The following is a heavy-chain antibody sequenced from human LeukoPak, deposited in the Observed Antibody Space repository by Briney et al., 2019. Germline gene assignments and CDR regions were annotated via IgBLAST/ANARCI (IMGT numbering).Heavy chain of an antibody. Sequence: GGSLRLSCAASGFTFSSYWMSWVRQAPGKGLEWVANIKQDGSEKYYVDSVKGRFTISRDNAKNSLYLQMNSLRAEDTAVYYCARGLGIYDFWSGYYGDYFDYWGQGTWSPSPQ. D-gene: IGHD3-3*01. CDR1: GFTFSSYW. CDR3: ARGLGIYDFWSGYYGDYFDY. V-gene: IGHV3-7*01. J-gene: IGHJ4*02. CDR2: IKQDGSEK.